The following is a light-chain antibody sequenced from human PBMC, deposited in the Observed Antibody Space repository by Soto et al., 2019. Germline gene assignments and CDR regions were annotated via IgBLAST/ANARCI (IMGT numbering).Light chain of an antibody. CDR3: QQYGSSPLT. V-gene: IGKV3-20*01. CDR2: GAS. CDR1: QSVSSSY. Sequence: EIVLTQSPGTLSLSPGERATLSCRASQSVSSSYLAWYQQKPGQAPRLLIYGASSRATGIPDRFSGSGSGTYFTITISRLEPEDFAVYYCQQYGSSPLTFGQGTKVEIK. J-gene: IGKJ1*01.